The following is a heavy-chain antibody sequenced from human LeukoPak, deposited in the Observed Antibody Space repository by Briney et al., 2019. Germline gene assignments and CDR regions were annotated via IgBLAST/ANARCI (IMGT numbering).Heavy chain of an antibody. J-gene: IGHJ4*02. CDR2: IIPIFDMI. CDR1: GGSFHSYA. Sequence: ASVKVSCKASGGSFHSYAISWVRQAPGQGLEWMGRIIPIFDMINYAQNFQGRVTITADKSTTTVFLELSSLRSDDTAVYYCARYGSAQGGWGQGTLVTVSS. D-gene: IGHD3-10*01. V-gene: IGHV1-69*04. CDR3: ARYGSAQGG.